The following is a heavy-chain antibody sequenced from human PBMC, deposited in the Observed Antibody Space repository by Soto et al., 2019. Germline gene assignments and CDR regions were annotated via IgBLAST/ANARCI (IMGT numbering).Heavy chain of an antibody. V-gene: IGHV1-18*01. CDR1: GYTFTSYG. D-gene: IGHD2-21*02. Sequence: ASVKVSCKASGYTFTSYGISWVRQAPGQGLEWLGWISAYNDYTNYAQKLQGRVTMTTDTSTSTAYMELRSLRSDDTAVYFCARIFLPYWGGDCYSGYLDYWGQGTLVPVSS. J-gene: IGHJ4*02. CDR3: ARIFLPYWGGDCYSGYLDY. CDR2: ISAYNDYT.